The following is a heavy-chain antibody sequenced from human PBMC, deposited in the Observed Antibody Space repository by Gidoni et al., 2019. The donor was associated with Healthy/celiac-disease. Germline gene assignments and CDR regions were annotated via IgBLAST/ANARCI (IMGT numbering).Heavy chain of an antibody. J-gene: IGHJ3*02. CDR2: IWYDGSNK. CDR3: ARAMWELLHGDTLHDAFDI. D-gene: IGHD1-26*01. V-gene: IGHV3-33*01. CDR1: GFTFSSYG. Sequence: QVQLVESGGGVVQPGRSLRLSCAASGFTFSSYGMHWVRQAPGKGLEWVAVIWYDGSNKYYADSVKGRFTISRDNSKNTLYLQMNSLRAEDTAVYYCARAMWELLHGDTLHDAFDIWGQGTMVTVSS.